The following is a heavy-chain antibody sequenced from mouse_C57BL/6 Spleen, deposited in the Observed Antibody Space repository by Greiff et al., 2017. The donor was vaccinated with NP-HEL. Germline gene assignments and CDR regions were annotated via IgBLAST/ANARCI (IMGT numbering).Heavy chain of an antibody. CDR1: GYAFSSSW. D-gene: IGHD3-2*02. CDR3: ARRETAQAFDY. J-gene: IGHJ2*01. V-gene: IGHV1-82*01. Sequence: VQLQQSGPELVKPGASVKISCKASGYAFSSSWMNWVKQRPGKGLEWIGRIYPGDGDTNYNGKFKGKATLTADKSSITAYMQLSSLTSEDSAVYFCARRETAQAFDYWGQGTTLTVSS. CDR2: IYPGDGDT.